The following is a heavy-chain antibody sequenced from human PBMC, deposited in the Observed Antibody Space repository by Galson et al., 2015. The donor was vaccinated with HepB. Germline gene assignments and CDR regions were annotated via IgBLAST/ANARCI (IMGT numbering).Heavy chain of an antibody. J-gene: IGHJ4*02. CDR2: ISGSGGST. Sequence: SLRLSCAASGFTFSSYAMSWVRQAPGKGLEWVSAISGSGGSTYYADSVKGRFTISRDNSKNTLYLQMNSLRAEDTAVYYCARKDCSSTSCYINWGQGTLVTVSS. D-gene: IGHD2-2*02. CDR1: GFTFSSYA. V-gene: IGHV3-23*01. CDR3: ARKDCSSTSCYIN.